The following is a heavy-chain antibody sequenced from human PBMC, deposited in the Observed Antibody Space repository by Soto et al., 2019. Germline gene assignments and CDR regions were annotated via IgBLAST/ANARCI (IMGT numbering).Heavy chain of an antibody. CDR3: ARHLLIAAAGTFDY. CDR2: IHYTGST. V-gene: IGHV4-59*08. D-gene: IGHD6-13*01. Sequence: SETLSLTCTVSGGSISNYYWSWIRRPPWKGLEWIGYIHYTGSTDYNPSLKSRVTISVDTSKNQFSLKLSSVTAADTAVYFCARHLLIAAAGTFDYWGQGALVTVSS. J-gene: IGHJ4*02. CDR1: GGSISNYY.